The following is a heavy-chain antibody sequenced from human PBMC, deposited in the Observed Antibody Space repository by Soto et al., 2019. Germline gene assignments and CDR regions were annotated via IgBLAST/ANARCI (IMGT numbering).Heavy chain of an antibody. CDR2: IYYSGST. J-gene: IGHJ6*02. Sequence: PSETLSLTCTVSGGSISSGDYYWSWIRQPPGKGLEWIGYIYYSGSTYYNPSLKSRVTISVDTSKNQFSLKLSSVTAADTAVYYCAGDLITMVRGVISNYYYYGMDVWGQGTTVTVSS. D-gene: IGHD3-10*01. V-gene: IGHV4-30-4*01. CDR1: GGSISSGDYY. CDR3: AGDLITMVRGVISNYYYYGMDV.